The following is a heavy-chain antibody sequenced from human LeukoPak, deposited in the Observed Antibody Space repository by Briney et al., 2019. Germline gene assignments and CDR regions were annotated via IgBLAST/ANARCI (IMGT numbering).Heavy chain of an antibody. Sequence: PGGSLRLSCAVSGFTFSSAWMSWVRQAPGKGLEWVGRIKSKTDGGTTDYAAPVKGRFTISRDDSKNTLYLQMNSLRAEDTAVYYCARGLHYYYYGMDVWGQGTTVTVSS. V-gene: IGHV3-15*01. CDR3: ARGLHYYYYGMDV. CDR1: GFTFSSAW. J-gene: IGHJ6*02. D-gene: IGHD3-10*01. CDR2: IKSKTDGGTT.